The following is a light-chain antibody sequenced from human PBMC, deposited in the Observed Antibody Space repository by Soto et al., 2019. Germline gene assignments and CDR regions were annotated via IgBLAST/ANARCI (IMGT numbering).Light chain of an antibody. Sequence: DIQMTQSPSTLSASVGDRVTITCRASQSIRTWLAWYQQKPGKAPKLLIYDASSLESGVPSRFSGSGSVTEFTLTISSLQPDDFATYYCQEYDSYSPYTFGQGTKLEIK. J-gene: IGKJ2*01. CDR1: QSIRTW. CDR3: QEYDSYSPYT. V-gene: IGKV1-5*01. CDR2: DAS.